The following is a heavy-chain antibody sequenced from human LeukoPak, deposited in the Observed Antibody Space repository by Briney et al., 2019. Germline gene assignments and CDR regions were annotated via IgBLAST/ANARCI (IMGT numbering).Heavy chain of an antibody. Sequence: GASVKVSCKASGYTFTSYYMHWVRQAPGQGLEWMGIINPSGGSTSYAQKFQGRVTMTRDTSTSTVYMELNSLRSEDTAVYYCARGRLPYYYGSGSYYNEGVPGDYWGQGTLVTVSS. J-gene: IGHJ4*02. V-gene: IGHV1-46*01. CDR1: GYTFTSYY. CDR2: INPSGGST. D-gene: IGHD3-10*01. CDR3: ARGRLPYYYGSGSYYNEGVPGDY.